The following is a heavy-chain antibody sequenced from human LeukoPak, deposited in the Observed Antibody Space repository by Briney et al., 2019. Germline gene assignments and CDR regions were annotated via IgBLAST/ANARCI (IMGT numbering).Heavy chain of an antibody. CDR3: ARVPEARLTPYHWFDP. V-gene: IGHV4-59*01. D-gene: IGHD6-6*01. CDR1: GSSISSYY. Sequence: SETLSLTCTVSGSSISSYYWSWIRQPPGKGLEWIGYIYYSGSTNYNPSPKSRVTISVDTSKNQFSLKLSSVTAADTAVYYCARVPEARLTPYHWFDPWGQGTLVTVSS. J-gene: IGHJ5*02. CDR2: IYYSGST.